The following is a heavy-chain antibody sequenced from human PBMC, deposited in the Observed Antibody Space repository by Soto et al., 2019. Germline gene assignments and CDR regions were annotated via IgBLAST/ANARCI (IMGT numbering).Heavy chain of an antibody. CDR3: ARGRQGGMDV. CDR2: INHSGST. CDR1: GGSFSGYY. V-gene: IGHV4-34*01. J-gene: IGHJ6*02. Sequence: PSETLSLTCAVYGGSFSGYYWSWIRQPPGKGLEWIGEINHSGSTNYNPSLKSRVTISVDTSKNQFSLKLSSVTAADTAVYYCARGRQGGMDVWGQGTTVTVSS.